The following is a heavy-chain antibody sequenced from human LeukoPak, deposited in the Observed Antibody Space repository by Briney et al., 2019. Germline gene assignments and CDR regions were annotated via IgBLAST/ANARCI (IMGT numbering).Heavy chain of an antibody. CDR2: ISSSSSYI. CDR3: AREDGGPPYFDY. J-gene: IGHJ4*02. Sequence: PGGSLRLSCAASGFTFSSYSMNWVRQAPGKGLEWVSSISSSSSYIYYADSVKGRFTISRDNAKNSLYLQMNSLRAEDTAVYYCAREDGGPPYFDYWGQGTLVTVSS. V-gene: IGHV3-21*01. D-gene: IGHD4-23*01. CDR1: GFTFSSYS.